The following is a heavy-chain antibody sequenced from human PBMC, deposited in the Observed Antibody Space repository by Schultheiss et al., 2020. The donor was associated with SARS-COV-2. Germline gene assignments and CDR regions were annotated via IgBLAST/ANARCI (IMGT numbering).Heavy chain of an antibody. CDR3: ARGRSYYYGMDV. J-gene: IGHJ6*02. CDR2: ISGSGGST. V-gene: IGHV3-23*01. CDR1: GFTFGDYA. Sequence: GGSLRLSCTASGFTFGDYAMSWFRQAPGKGLEWVSAISGSGGSTYYADSVKGRFTISRDNSKNTLYLQMNSLRAEDTAVYYCARGRSYYYGMDVWGQGTTVTVSS.